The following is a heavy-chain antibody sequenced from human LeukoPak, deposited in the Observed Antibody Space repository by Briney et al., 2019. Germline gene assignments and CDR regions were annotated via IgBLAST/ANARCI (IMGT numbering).Heavy chain of an antibody. D-gene: IGHD3-10*01. Sequence: ASVKVSCKASGGTFSSYAISWVRQAPGQGLEWMGWIIAGNGDTKYSQKFQGRVTITRDTSASTAYMELSSLRSEDTAVYYCARDRYYGSGNYNHFDYWGQGTLVTVSS. J-gene: IGHJ4*02. CDR3: ARDRYYGSGNYNHFDY. V-gene: IGHV1-3*01. CDR2: IIAGNGDT. CDR1: GGTFSSYA.